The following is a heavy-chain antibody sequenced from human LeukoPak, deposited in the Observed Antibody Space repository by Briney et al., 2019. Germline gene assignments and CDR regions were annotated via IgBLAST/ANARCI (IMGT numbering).Heavy chain of an antibody. J-gene: IGHJ4*02. CDR2: INPTGGST. D-gene: IGHD1-26*01. CDR1: GYTFPSYF. V-gene: IGHV1-46*01. Sequence: ASVKVSCKASGYTFPSYFMHWVRQAPGQGLEWMGIINPTGGSTTYAQKFQGRVTMTRDTSTSTAYMELRSLRSDDTAVYYCARDAPSGSYLIDFDYWGQGTLVTVSS. CDR3: ARDAPSGSYLIDFDY.